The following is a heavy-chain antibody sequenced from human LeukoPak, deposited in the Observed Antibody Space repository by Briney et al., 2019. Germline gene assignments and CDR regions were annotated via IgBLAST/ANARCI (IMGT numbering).Heavy chain of an antibody. CDR1: GGTFSSYA. D-gene: IGHD5-24*01. CDR2: IIPILGIA. CDR3: AILSYRDGSNAVPSDAFDI. J-gene: IGHJ3*02. Sequence: SVKVSCKASGGTFSSYAISWVRQAPGQGLEWMGRIIPILGIANYAQKFQGRVTITADKSTSTAYMELSSLRSEDTAVYYCAILSYRDGSNAVPSDAFDIWGQGTMVTVSS. V-gene: IGHV1-69*04.